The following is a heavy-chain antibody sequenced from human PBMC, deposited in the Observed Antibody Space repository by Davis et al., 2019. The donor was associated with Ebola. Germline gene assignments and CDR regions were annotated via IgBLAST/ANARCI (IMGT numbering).Heavy chain of an antibody. V-gene: IGHV3-74*01. CDR3: ARASRNYYGSGNYYSEFDL. D-gene: IGHD3-10*01. CDR2: SNSDGSDT. Sequence: SCAASGFTLTDYSMHWVRQAPGKGLVWVSRSNSDGSDTDYAGSVKGRFTISRDNAKNTLHLQMNSLRVEDTAVYYCARASRNYYGSGNYYSEFDLWGRGTLVTVSS. CDR1: GFTLTDYS. J-gene: IGHJ2*01.